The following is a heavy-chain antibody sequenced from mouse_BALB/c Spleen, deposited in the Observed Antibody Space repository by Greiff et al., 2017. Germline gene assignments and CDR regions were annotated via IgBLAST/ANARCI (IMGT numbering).Heavy chain of an antibody. J-gene: IGHJ3*01. CDR1: GFSLTSYG. V-gene: IGHV2-9*02. CDR2: IWDGGST. D-gene: IGHD2-1*01. Sequence: QVQLKESGPGLVAPSQSLSITCTVSGFSLTSYGVHWVRQPPGKGLEWLGVIWDGGSTNYNSALMSRLSISKDNSKSQVFLKMNSLQTDDTAMYYCASYGNYLFAYWGQGTLVTVSA. CDR3: ASYGNYLFAY.